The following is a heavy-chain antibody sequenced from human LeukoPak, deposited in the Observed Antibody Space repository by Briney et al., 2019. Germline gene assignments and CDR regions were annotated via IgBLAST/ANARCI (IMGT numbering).Heavy chain of an antibody. V-gene: IGHV3-30*03. CDR3: TRDDDCSGGACYFGY. D-gene: IGHD2-15*01. J-gene: IGHJ4*02. CDR2: ISYDGDGDKK. Sequence: QAGGSLRLSCAASGFSFSNYVMHWVRQAPGKGLEWVAVISYDGDGDKKYHADSVKGRFTISRDNAKNSLYLQMNSLRVEDTAVYYCTRDDDCSGGACYFGYWGQGTLVTVSS. CDR1: GFSFSNYV.